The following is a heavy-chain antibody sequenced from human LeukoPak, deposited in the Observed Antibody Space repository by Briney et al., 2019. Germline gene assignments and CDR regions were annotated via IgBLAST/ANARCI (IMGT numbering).Heavy chain of an antibody. J-gene: IGHJ6*02. Sequence: HPGGSLRLSCAASGFTFSSYAMSWVRQAPGKGLEWVSAISGSGGSTFYADSVKGRFTISRDNSKNTLYLQMNSLRAEDTAVYYCARVGPAWVVRGPPLYYGMDVWGQGTTVTVSS. CDR1: GFTFSSYA. D-gene: IGHD3-10*01. CDR3: ARVGPAWVVRGPPLYYGMDV. CDR2: ISGSGGST. V-gene: IGHV3-23*01.